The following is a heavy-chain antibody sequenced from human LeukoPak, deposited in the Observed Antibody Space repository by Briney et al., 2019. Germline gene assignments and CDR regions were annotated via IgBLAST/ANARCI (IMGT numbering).Heavy chain of an antibody. J-gene: IGHJ6*02. CDR1: GYDFSIYT. CDR2: MNTNTGKA. Sequence: GASVKVSCKPSGYDFSIYTLNWVRQVAGQGPEWMGWMNTNTGKATYAQDFRGRFVFSFDSSVSTAYLEITSLKAADTAVYYCAREEGGLDVGGQGTAVIVS. CDR3: AREEGGLDV. V-gene: IGHV7-4-1*02.